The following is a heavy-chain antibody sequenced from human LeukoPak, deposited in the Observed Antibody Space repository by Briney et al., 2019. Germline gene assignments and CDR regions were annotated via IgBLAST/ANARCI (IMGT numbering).Heavy chain of an antibody. CDR2: ITRSNYI. Sequence: KSGGSLRLSCAASGFTFSSYSMNWVRQAPGKGLEWVSSITRSNYIYYADSVKGRFTISIDNAKNTLYLQMNSLRAEDTAVYYCARARGNNYGFFDYWGQGILVTVSS. J-gene: IGHJ4*02. CDR1: GFTFSSYS. D-gene: IGHD3/OR15-3a*01. V-gene: IGHV3-21*01. CDR3: ARARGNNYGFFDY.